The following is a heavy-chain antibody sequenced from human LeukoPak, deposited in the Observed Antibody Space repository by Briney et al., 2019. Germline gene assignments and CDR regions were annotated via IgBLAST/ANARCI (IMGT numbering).Heavy chain of an antibody. CDR1: GFTLRHYV. V-gene: IGHV3-11*01. CDR2: IDPSGTTL. J-gene: IGHJ4*02. D-gene: IGHD1-20*01. CDR3: ARAAYNWN. Sequence: GGSLRPSCAASGFTLRHYVMSWVRQAPGKGLEWVSYIDPSGTTLYYADSVKGRFIISRDNGKNSLYLQLRSLKDEDTTVYFCARAAYNWNWGQGTLVTVSS.